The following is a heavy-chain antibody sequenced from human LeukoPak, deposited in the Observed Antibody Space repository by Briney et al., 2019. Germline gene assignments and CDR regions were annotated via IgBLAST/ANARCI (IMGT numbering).Heavy chain of an antibody. Sequence: GGSLRLSCAASGFTVSSNYMSWVRQAPGKGLEWVSVLWSGGGTNYADSVKGRFTISRDNSKNTLYLQMNSPRAEDTAVYYCANLGALRDGDYWGQGTLVTVSS. D-gene: IGHD5-24*01. CDR1: GFTVSSNY. CDR2: LWSGGGT. CDR3: ANLGALRDGDY. V-gene: IGHV3-66*01. J-gene: IGHJ4*02.